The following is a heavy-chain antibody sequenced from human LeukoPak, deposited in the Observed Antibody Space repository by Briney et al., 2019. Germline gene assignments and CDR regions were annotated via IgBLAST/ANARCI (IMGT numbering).Heavy chain of an antibody. Sequence: GGSLRLSCAASGFTFSSYAMSWVRQAPGKGLEWVSAISGSGGATYYAASVVGRFTISRDNSKNTVYLQMNSLRADDTAIYYCASGDFGYYYYMDVWGKGTTVTVSS. V-gene: IGHV3-23*01. D-gene: IGHD3-10*01. CDR2: ISGSGGAT. J-gene: IGHJ6*03. CDR3: ASGDFGYYYYMDV. CDR1: GFTFSSYA.